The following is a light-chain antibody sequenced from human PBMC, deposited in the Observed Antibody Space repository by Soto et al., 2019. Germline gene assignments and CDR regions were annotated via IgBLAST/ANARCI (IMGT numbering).Light chain of an antibody. CDR2: AAS. CDR3: QQSYSTLALT. V-gene: IGKV1-39*01. CDR1: QSISSY. J-gene: IGKJ4*01. Sequence: DIQMTQSPSSLSASVGDRVTITCRASQSISSYLNWYQQKPGKAPKLLINAASSLQSGVPSRFXGSGSGTDFTLTISSLQPEDFATYYCQQSYSTLALTFGGGTKVEIK.